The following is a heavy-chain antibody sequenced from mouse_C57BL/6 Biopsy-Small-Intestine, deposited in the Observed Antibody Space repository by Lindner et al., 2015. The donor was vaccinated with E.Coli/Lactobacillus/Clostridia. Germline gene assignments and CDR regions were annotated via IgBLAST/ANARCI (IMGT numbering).Heavy chain of an antibody. CDR3: ARWELRRGLDC. V-gene: IGHV5-17*01. CDR1: GFTFSDYG. Sequence: VQLQESGGGLVKPGGSLKLSCAASGFTFSDYGMHWVRQAPEKGLEWVAYISSGSGTIYYADTVQGRFTISRDNAKNTLFLQMTSLGSEDTAIYYCARWELRRGLDCWGQGTTLTVSS. CDR2: ISSGSGTI. J-gene: IGHJ2*01. D-gene: IGHD2-4*01.